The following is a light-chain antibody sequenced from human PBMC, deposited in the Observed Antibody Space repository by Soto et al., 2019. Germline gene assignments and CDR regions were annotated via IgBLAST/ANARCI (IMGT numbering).Light chain of an antibody. CDR2: DVS. V-gene: IGLV2-14*01. CDR3: SSYTGSNTPVV. J-gene: IGLJ2*01. CDR1: SSDVGGYNY. Sequence: QSALTQPASVSGSPGQSITISCTGTSSDVGGYNYVSWYQQHPGKAPNLIIFDVSNRPSGVSNRCSGSKSGNSASLTISGLQAEDEADYYCSSYTGSNTPVVFGGGTKRTVL.